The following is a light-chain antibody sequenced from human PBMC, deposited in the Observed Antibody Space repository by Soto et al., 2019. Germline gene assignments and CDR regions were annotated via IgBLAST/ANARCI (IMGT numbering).Light chain of an antibody. Sequence: DIQMTQSPSTLSASVGDRVTITCRASQSVTRWLAWYQQKPEKAPKLVIYDASNLGSGVPSRFSGSGSGTEFTLTFSGLQPDNFETYYAQQYNSYWTFGQGTKV. CDR2: DAS. J-gene: IGKJ1*01. V-gene: IGKV1-5*01. CDR3: QQYNSYWT. CDR1: QSVTRW.